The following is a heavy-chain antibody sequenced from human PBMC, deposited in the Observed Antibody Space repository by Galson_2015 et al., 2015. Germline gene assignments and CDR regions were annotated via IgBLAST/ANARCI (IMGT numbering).Heavy chain of an antibody. V-gene: IGHV4-59*01. CDR1: GDSIRSYY. J-gene: IGHJ4*02. Sequence: ETLSLTCTVFGDSIRSYYWSWIRQPPGQGLEWIGYLYYSGNTNYNPSLKSRVTISGDTSKNQFSLKLSSVTAADTAVYYCARSYYDSSGYYAFDYWGQGTRVTVSS. D-gene: IGHD3-22*01. CDR2: LYYSGNT. CDR3: ARSYYDSSGYYAFDY.